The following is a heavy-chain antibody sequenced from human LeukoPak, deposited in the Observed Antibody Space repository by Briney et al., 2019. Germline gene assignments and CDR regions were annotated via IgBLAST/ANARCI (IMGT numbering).Heavy chain of an antibody. J-gene: IGHJ4*03. Sequence: AETLSLTCAVYGGSFSTYYWSWIRQSPGKGLEWIAEINHRGDTNYNPSVKSRVTISVDTSKNQFSLKITSLTAADTAVYYCARGPTISETGYFDYWGQGTLVTVSS. CDR2: INHRGDT. V-gene: IGHV4-34*01. D-gene: IGHD1-1*01. CDR1: GGSFSTYY. CDR3: ARGPTISETGYFDY.